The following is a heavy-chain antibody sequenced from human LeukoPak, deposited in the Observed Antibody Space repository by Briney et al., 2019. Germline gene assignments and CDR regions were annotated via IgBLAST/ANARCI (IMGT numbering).Heavy chain of an antibody. CDR3: ASFWSGYSTFDY. CDR1: GYSISSGYY. J-gene: IGHJ4*02. V-gene: IGHV4-61*01. D-gene: IGHD3-3*01. Sequence: SETLSLTCTVSGYSISSGYYWSWILQPPGKGLEGIGYIYYSGSTNYNPSLKSRVTISVDTSKNQFSLKLSSVTAADTAVYYCASFWSGYSTFDYWGQGTLVTVSS. CDR2: IYYSGST.